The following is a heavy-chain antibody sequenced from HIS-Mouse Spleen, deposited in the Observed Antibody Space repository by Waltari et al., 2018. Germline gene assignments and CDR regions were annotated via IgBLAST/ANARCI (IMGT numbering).Heavy chain of an antibody. CDR3: AKDENWGNAFDI. Sequence: EVQLLESGGGLVQPGGSLRLSCAASGFPFSSYAMSVVRQAPGKGLEWVSAISGSGGSTYYADSVKGRFTISRDNSKNTLYLQMNSLRAEDTAVYYCAKDENWGNAFDIWGQGTMVTVSS. D-gene: IGHD7-27*01. J-gene: IGHJ3*02. V-gene: IGHV3-23*01. CDR1: GFPFSSYA. CDR2: ISGSGGST.